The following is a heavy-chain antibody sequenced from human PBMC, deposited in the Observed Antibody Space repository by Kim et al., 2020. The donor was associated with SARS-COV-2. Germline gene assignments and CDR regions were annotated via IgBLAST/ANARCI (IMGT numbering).Heavy chain of an antibody. V-gene: IGHV3-74*01. Sequence: DSVKGRFTISRDNAKNTLYLQMNSLRAEDTAVYYCARESSAAGYNWFDPWGQGTLVTVSS. D-gene: IGHD6-13*01. J-gene: IGHJ5*02. CDR3: ARESSAAGYNWFDP.